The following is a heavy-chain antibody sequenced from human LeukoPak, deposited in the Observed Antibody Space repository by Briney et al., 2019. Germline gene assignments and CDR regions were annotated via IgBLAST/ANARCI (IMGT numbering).Heavy chain of an antibody. Sequence: ASVKVSSKAAVYTFAIQGTGSARHAPGQGLEWMGWISAYNGNTNYAQKLQGRVTMTTDTSTSTAYMELRSLRSDDTAVYYCARGLRNLPTAVPSNYYYYAIDSWGQGTTVTVSS. J-gene: IGHJ6*02. CDR3: ARGLRNLPTAVPSNYYYYAIDS. D-gene: IGHD6-25*01. CDR2: ISAYNGNT. V-gene: IGHV1-18*01. CDR1: VYTFAIQG.